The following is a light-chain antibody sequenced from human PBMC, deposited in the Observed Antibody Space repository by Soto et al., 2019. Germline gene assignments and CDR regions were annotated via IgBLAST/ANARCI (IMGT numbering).Light chain of an antibody. Sequence: QSALTQPAPVSGSPGQSITISCTGTSSDVGNYNLVSWYQHHPGTAPKLMISEVSNRPSGVSNRFSGSKSGNTASLTISGLQAEDEADYYCCSYAGSNTYVVFGGGTQLTVL. CDR3: CSYAGSNTYVV. CDR1: SSDVGNYNL. CDR2: EVS. V-gene: IGLV2-23*02. J-gene: IGLJ2*01.